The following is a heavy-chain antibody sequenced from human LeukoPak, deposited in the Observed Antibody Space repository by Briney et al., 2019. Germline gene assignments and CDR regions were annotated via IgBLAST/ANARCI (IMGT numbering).Heavy chain of an antibody. V-gene: IGHV3-23*01. Sequence: GGSLRLSCAASGFTFSSYGMSWVRQAPGKGLEWVSAISGSGGSTYYADSVKGRFTISRDNSKNTLYLQMNSPRGEDTAVYYCAKDSLRERIVGSTTRGVNDYWGQGTLVTVSS. D-gene: IGHD1-26*01. CDR1: GFTFSSYG. CDR2: ISGSGGST. J-gene: IGHJ4*02. CDR3: AKDSLRERIVGSTTRGVNDY.